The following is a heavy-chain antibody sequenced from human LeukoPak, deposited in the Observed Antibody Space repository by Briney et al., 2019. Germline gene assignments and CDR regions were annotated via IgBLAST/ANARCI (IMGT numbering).Heavy chain of an antibody. CDR2: IYPGDSDT. V-gene: IGHV5-51*01. Sequence: GESLKISCQGSGYSFTIYWIAWVRQMPGKGLEWMGSIYPGDSDTIYSPSFQGQVTISVDRSISPAYLQWSSLKASVTAMYYCARQSGGASTRGGFDPWGQGTLVTVSS. CDR1: GYSFTIYW. D-gene: IGHD5-24*01. CDR3: ARQSGGASTRGGFDP. J-gene: IGHJ5*02.